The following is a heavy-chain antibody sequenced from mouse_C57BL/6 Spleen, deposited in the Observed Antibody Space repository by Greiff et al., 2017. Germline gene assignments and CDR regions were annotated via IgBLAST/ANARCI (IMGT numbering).Heavy chain of an antibody. V-gene: IGHV5-17*01. CDR2: ISSGSSTI. D-gene: IGHD2-5*01. J-gene: IGHJ3*01. CDR1: GFTFSDYG. Sequence: EVQLVESGGGLVKPGGSLKLSCAASGFTFSDYGMHWVRQAPEKGLEWVAYISSGSSTIYSADTVKGRFTISRDNAKNTLFLQMTSLRSEDTAMYYCARPGAYYSNYQGTWFAYWGQGTLVTVSA. CDR3: ARPGAYYSNYQGTWFAY.